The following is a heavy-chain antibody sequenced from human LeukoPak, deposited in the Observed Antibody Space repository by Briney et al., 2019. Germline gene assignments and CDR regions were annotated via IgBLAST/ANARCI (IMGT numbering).Heavy chain of an antibody. V-gene: IGHV1-18*01. CDR3: ARDCSSTSCWGAFDI. Sequence: ASVRVSCKASGYTFTSYGISWVRQAPGQGLEWMGWISAYNGNTNYAQKLQGRVTMTTDTSTSTAYMELRSLRSDDTAVYYCARDCSSTSCWGAFDIWGQGTMVTVSS. D-gene: IGHD2-2*01. J-gene: IGHJ3*02. CDR2: ISAYNGNT. CDR1: GYTFTSYG.